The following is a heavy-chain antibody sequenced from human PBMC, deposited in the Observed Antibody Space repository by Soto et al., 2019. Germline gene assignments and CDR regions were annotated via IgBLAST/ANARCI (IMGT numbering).Heavy chain of an antibody. Sequence: EVQLVESGGDLVQPGGSLRLSCVASGFALSSFWMTWVRQAPGKGLEWVAIIKGDGSEQNYVDSVRGRFTISRDNAKNSVYLQMNSLRVDDTAVYYCTRNQVKADYWGQGTLVTVSS. CDR1: GFALSSFW. CDR2: IKGDGSEQ. V-gene: IGHV3-7*01. J-gene: IGHJ4*02. CDR3: TRNQVKADY. D-gene: IGHD3-22*01.